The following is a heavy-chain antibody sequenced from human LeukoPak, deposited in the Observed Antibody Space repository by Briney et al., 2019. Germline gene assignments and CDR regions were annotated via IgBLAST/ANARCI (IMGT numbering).Heavy chain of an antibody. CDR2: ISGSRT. D-gene: IGHD6-19*01. CDR1: GFTFSSYA. J-gene: IGHJ4*02. Sequence: GGSLRLSCAASGFTFSSYAMSWVRQAPGKGLEWVSGISGSRTYYADSVKGRFTISRDNSKNTLYLQMNSLRAEDTAVYYCAREGGSGWYDYWGQGTLVTVSS. V-gene: IGHV3-23*01. CDR3: AREGGSGWYDY.